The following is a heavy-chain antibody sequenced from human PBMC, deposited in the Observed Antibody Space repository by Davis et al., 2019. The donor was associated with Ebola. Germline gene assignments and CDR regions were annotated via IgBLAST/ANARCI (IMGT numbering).Heavy chain of an antibody. J-gene: IGHJ4*02. CDR1: GFTFSSYW. Sequence: HTGGSLRLSCAASGFTFSSYWMHWVRQAPGKGLVWVSRINSDGSSTSYADSVKGRFTISRDNAKNTLYLQMNSLGAEDTAVYYCARDYDFWSGYFDYWGQGTLVTVSS. D-gene: IGHD3-3*01. V-gene: IGHV3-74*01. CDR3: ARDYDFWSGYFDY. CDR2: INSDGSST.